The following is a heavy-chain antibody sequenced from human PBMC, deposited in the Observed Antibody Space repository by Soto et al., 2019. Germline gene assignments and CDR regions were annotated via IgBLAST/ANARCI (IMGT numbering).Heavy chain of an antibody. J-gene: IGHJ5*02. CDR3: ARQPYDSSGYYYGA. V-gene: IGHV4-39*01. Sequence: QLQLQESGPGLVKPSETLSLTCTVSAGSISRSNYYWGWIRQPPGKGLEWIGSMYSSGNTYYNPSLTSRATISVDTSKNQFSLKLTSVTAADTAVYYCARQPYDSSGYYYGAWGQGTLVTVSS. CDR1: AGSISRSNYY. CDR2: MYSSGNT. D-gene: IGHD3-22*01.